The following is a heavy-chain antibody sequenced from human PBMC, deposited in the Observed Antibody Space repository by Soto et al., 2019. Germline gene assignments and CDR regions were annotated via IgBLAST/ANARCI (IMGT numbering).Heavy chain of an antibody. V-gene: IGHV4-34*01. CDR2: INHSGST. CDR1: GGSFSGYY. D-gene: IGHD4-17*01. CDR3: ARRRGYGGTYYYYYGMDV. Sequence: QVQLQQWGAGLLKPSETLSLTCAVYGGSFSGYYWSWIRQPPGKGLEWIGEINHSGSTNYNPSLKRRVPISAVTSKNQFSLKLSSVTAADTAVYYCARRRGYGGTYYYYYGMDVWGQGTTVTVSS. J-gene: IGHJ6*02.